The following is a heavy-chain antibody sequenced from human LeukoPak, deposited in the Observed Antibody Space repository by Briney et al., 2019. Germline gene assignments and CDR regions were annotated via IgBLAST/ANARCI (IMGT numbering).Heavy chain of an antibody. CDR2: INYSGST. Sequence: SETLSLTCAVYGGSFSGYYWSWIRQPPGKGLEWIGEINYSGSTNYNPSLKSRVTISVDTSKNQFSLKLSSVTAADTAVNYCAREPTLPIYDFLFLPHAWFDPWGQGTLVTVSS. J-gene: IGHJ5*02. D-gene: IGHD3-3*01. CDR3: AREPTLPIYDFLFLPHAWFDP. CDR1: GGSFSGYY. V-gene: IGHV4-34*01.